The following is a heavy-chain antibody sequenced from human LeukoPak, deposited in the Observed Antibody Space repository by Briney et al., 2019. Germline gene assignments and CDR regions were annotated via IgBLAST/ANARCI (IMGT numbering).Heavy chain of an antibody. Sequence: PGGSLRLYCAASGFTFSSYAMHWVRQAPGKGLEWVAVISYDGSNKYYADSVKGRFTISRDNSKNTLYLQMNSLRAEDTAVYYCAREIMVSLDYWGQGPLVTVSS. V-gene: IGHV3-30*04. D-gene: IGHD5-18*01. CDR3: AREIMVSLDY. CDR1: GFTFSSYA. J-gene: IGHJ4*02. CDR2: ISYDGSNK.